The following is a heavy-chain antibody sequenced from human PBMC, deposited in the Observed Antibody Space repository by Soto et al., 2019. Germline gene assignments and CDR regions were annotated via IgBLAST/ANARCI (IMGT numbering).Heavy chain of an antibody. Sequence: GASVKVSCKASGGTFSSYAISWVRQAPGQGLEWMGGIIPIFGTANYAQKFQGRVTITADESTSTAYMELSSLRSEDTAVYYRARDRGYSGYVHDAFDIWGQGTMVTVSS. CDR3: ARDRGYSGYVHDAFDI. CDR2: IIPIFGTA. J-gene: IGHJ3*02. V-gene: IGHV1-69*13. CDR1: GGTFSSYA. D-gene: IGHD5-12*01.